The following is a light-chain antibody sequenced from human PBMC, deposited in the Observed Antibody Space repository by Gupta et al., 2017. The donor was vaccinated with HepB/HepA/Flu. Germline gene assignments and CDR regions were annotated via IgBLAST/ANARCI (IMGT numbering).Light chain of an antibody. J-gene: IGLJ2*01. CDR3: QAWLSGSVV. Sequence: SHALSQPPSASVWPGKTASSTCSGDKLGDKYACSYQQKPAQSPVLSIYQDSKRPSGIPERFSGANSGNTATLTISGTHAMDEADYYCQAWLSGSVVFGGGTKLTVL. V-gene: IGLV3-1*01. CDR1: KLGDKY. CDR2: QDS.